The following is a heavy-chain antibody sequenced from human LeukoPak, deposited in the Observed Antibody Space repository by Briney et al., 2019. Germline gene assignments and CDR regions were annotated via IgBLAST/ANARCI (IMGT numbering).Heavy chain of an antibody. CDR1: GFTFSSYA. CDR3: ARARRTIIAAAHLFDY. D-gene: IGHD6-13*01. V-gene: IGHV3-23*01. J-gene: IGHJ4*02. Sequence: PGGSLRLSCAASGFTFSSYAMSWVPQAPGKGLEWVSAISGSGGSTYYADSVKGRFTISRDNSKNTLYLQMNSLRAEDTAVYYCARARRTIIAAAHLFDYWGQGTLVTVSS. CDR2: ISGSGGST.